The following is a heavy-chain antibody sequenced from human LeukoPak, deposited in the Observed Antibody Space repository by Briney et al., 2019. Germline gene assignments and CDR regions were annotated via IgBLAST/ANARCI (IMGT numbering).Heavy chain of an antibody. D-gene: IGHD1-26*01. J-gene: IGHJ4*01. CDR2: ISGSGGTT. V-gene: IGHV3-23*01. CDR1: GFTFSSNA. Sequence: GGSLRLSCAASGFTFSSNAMCWVRQAPGKGLEWVSLISGSGGTTYYADSVKGRLTISRDNSKNTLYLQMNSLRVEDTAVYYCAKDAHSGSYFDYWGQGILVTVSS. CDR3: AKDAHSGSYFDY.